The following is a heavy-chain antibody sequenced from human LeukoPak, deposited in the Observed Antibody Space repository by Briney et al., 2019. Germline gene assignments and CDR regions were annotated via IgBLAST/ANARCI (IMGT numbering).Heavy chain of an antibody. J-gene: IGHJ4*02. CDR2: IIPIFGTA. CDR1: GGTFSSYA. CDR3: ARDSYYYGSGSYSVFVY. D-gene: IGHD3-10*01. V-gene: IGHV1-69*06. Sequence: ASVKVSCKASGGTFSSYAISWVRQAPGQGLEWMGGIIPIFGTANYAQKFQGRVTITADKSTSTAYMELSSLRSEDTAVYYCARDSYYYGSGSYSVFVYWGQGTLVTVSS.